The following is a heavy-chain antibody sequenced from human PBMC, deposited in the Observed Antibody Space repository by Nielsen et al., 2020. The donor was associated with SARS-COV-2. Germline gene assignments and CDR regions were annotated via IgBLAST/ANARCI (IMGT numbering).Heavy chain of an antibody. J-gene: IGHJ1*01. CDR1: GFSFRDSY. V-gene: IGHV3-11*03. CDR3: PKSGYCNGGICYSTEYFQD. CDR2: ISSSSAYT. D-gene: IGHD2-15*01. Sequence: SLTISCASSGFSFRDSYMSWIRQAPGKGLEWISYISSSSAYTYYADSLKGRFTISRDNAKNSLYLQMNRLRVDDTAVYYCPKSGYCNGGICYSTEYFQDWGQGTLVTVSS.